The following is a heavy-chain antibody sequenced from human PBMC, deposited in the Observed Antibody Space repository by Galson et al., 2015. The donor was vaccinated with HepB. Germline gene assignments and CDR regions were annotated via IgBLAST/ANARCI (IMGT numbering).Heavy chain of an antibody. CDR2: IYRGGTT. Sequence: SLRLSCAASGFTVSRIYMSWVRQAPGKGLEWVSVIYRGGTTYYADPVMGRFTSSRHNSKNTLYLQMNSLRSEDTAVYYCARDSSGWYRGPLGWFDPWGQGPLVTVSS. J-gene: IGHJ5*02. CDR1: GFTVSRIY. CDR3: ARDSSGWYRGPLGWFDP. D-gene: IGHD6-19*01. V-gene: IGHV3-53*04.